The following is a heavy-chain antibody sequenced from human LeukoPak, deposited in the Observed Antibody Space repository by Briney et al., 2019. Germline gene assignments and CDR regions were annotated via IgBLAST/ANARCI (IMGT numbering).Heavy chain of an antibody. CDR2: IYYSGST. V-gene: IGHV4-59*01. Sequence: SETLSLTCTVSGGSISSYYWSWIRQPPGKGLEWLGYIYYSGSTNYNPSLKSRVTISVDTSKNQFSLKLSSVTAADTAVYYCATWWTGNWFDPWGQGTLVTVSS. D-gene: IGHD2-15*01. CDR1: GGSISSYY. CDR3: ATWWTGNWFDP. J-gene: IGHJ5*02.